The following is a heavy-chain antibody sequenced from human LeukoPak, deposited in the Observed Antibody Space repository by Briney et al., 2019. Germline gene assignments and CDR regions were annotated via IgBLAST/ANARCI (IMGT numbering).Heavy chain of an antibody. CDR3: ARDLLDYGGNSHYYGMDV. CDR2: ISSSGSTI. D-gene: IGHD4-23*01. Sequence: GGSLRLSCAASGFTFSDYYMSWIRQAPGKGLEWVSYISSSGSTIYYADSVKGRFTISRDNAKNSLYLQMNSLRAEDTAVYYCARDLLDYGGNSHYYGMDVWAKGPRSPSP. J-gene: IGHJ6*02. CDR1: GFTFSDYY. V-gene: IGHV3-11*01.